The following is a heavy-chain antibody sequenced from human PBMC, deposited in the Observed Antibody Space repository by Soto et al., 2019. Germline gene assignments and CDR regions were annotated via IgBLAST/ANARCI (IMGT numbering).Heavy chain of an antibody. V-gene: IGHV3-30-3*01. CDR3: ARDSYDFWSGYLTGGGMDV. J-gene: IGHJ6*02. D-gene: IGHD3-3*01. CDR1: GLTFSSYA. Sequence: QVQLVESGGGVVQPGRSLRLSCAASGLTFSSYAMHWVRQAPGKGLEWVAIISYDGSNKYYADSVNGRFTISRDNSKNTVYLQRNSLRAEDTAVYYCARDSYDFWSGYLTGGGMDVWCQGTTVTVSS. CDR2: ISYDGSNK.